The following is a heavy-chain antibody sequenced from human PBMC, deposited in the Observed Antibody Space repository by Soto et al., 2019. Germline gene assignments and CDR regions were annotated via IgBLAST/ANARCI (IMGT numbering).Heavy chain of an antibody. Sequence: QVQLVESGGGVVQPGRSLKLSCAASGFTFSRYGMHWVRQAPGKGLEWVAVIFYDGSRKEYAASLKGRFTISRDNSKNMLYLQMNSLRAEDTAVYYCVREESDHEGNWFDPWGQGTLVTVSS. CDR1: GFTFSRYG. CDR3: VREESDHEGNWFDP. V-gene: IGHV3-33*01. CDR2: IFYDGSRK. J-gene: IGHJ5*02. D-gene: IGHD2-21*02.